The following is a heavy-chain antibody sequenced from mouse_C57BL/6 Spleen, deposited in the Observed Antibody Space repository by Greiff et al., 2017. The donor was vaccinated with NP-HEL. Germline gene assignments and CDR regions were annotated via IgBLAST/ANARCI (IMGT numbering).Heavy chain of an antibody. CDR3: ALYYGNYNYYAMDY. CDR1: GYTFTSYG. J-gene: IGHJ4*01. CDR2: IYPRSGNT. Sequence: QVQLKQSGAELARPGASVKLSCKASGYTFTSYGISWVKQRTGQGLEWIGEIYPRSGNTYYNEKFKGKATLTADKSSSTAYMELRSLTSEDSAVYFCALYYGNYNYYAMDYWGQGTSVTVSS. V-gene: IGHV1-81*01. D-gene: IGHD2-1*01.